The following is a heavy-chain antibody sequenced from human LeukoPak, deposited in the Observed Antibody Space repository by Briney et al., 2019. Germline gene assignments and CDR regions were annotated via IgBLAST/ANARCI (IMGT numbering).Heavy chain of an antibody. Sequence: GGSLRLSCAASGFTFRSYGMHWVRQAPGKGPEWVANIKQDGNEKYYVDSVKGRFIISRDNAKNSLYLQMNSLRAEDTAVYYCASPNPRIAARPYYYYYTDVWGKGTTVTVSS. V-gene: IGHV3-7*01. D-gene: IGHD6-6*01. CDR3: ASPNPRIAARPYYYYYTDV. CDR2: IKQDGNEK. CDR1: GFTFRSYG. J-gene: IGHJ6*03.